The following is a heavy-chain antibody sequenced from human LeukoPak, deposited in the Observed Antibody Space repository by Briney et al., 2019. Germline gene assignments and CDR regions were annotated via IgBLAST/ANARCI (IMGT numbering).Heavy chain of an antibody. Sequence: SETLSLTCTVSGGSISSSSYYWGWIRQPPGKGLEWIGSIYYSGSTYYNPSLKSRVTISVDTSKNQFSLKLSSVTAADTAVYYCAASYYYDSSGYPTAEYFDYWGQGTLVTVSS. J-gene: IGHJ4*02. V-gene: IGHV4-39*07. CDR1: GGSISSSSYY. CDR3: AASYYYDSSGYPTAEYFDY. D-gene: IGHD3-22*01. CDR2: IYYSGST.